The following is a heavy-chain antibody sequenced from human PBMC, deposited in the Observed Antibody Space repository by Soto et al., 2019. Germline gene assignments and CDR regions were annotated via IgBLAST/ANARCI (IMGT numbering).Heavy chain of an antibody. Sequence: EVQLVETGGGLIQPGGSLRLSCAASGFTVSDNYMSWVRQAPGKGLEWVSVIYSGGTTYYADSVKGRFTISRDNSNNTLYLQMNSLRAEDTAVYYCAREVVGALDYWGQGTLVTVSS. CDR3: AREVVGALDY. CDR2: IYSGGTT. CDR1: GFTVSDNY. J-gene: IGHJ4*02. V-gene: IGHV3-53*02. D-gene: IGHD2-15*01.